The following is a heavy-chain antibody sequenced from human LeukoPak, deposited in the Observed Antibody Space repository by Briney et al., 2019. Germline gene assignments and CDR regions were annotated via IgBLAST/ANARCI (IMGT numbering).Heavy chain of an antibody. J-gene: IGHJ4*02. V-gene: IGHV3-30-3*01. Sequence: GRSLRLSCAASGFTFSDYAMHWVRQAPGKGLVWVAVISYDGSNKYYADSVKGRFTIYRDDSKNTLYLQMNSLRTEDTAIYYCASTRWYYYDSSGYPSDYWGQGTLVTGSS. CDR2: ISYDGSNK. CDR1: GFTFSDYA. D-gene: IGHD3-22*01. CDR3: ASTRWYYYDSSGYPSDY.